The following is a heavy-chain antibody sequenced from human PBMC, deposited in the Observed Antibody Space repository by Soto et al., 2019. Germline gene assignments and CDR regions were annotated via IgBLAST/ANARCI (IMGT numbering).Heavy chain of an antibody. Sequence: AGGSLRLSCAASGFTFSSYAMHWVRQAPGKGLEWVAVISYDGSNKYYADSVKGRFTISRDNSKNTLYLQMSSLRSEDTAVYYCATRYCSSTSCSYPLSWFDPWGQGTLVTVSS. CDR2: ISYDGSNK. V-gene: IGHV3-30-3*01. CDR1: GFTFSSYA. D-gene: IGHD2-2*01. J-gene: IGHJ5*02. CDR3: ATRYCSSTSCSYPLSWFDP.